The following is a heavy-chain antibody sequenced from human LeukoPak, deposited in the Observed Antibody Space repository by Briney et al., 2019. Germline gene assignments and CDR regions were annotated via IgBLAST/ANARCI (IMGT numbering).Heavy chain of an antibody. CDR1: GFTFSSYA. D-gene: IGHD4-17*01. CDR2: INWNGGGT. V-gene: IGHV3-20*04. CDR3: VRGFYGDFFWF. J-gene: IGHJ4*02. Sequence: PGGSLRLSCAASGFTFSSYAMSWVRQAPGKGLECVSGINWNGGGTAYADSVEGRFSISRDNANNSVYLQMNNLRVDDTAFYYCVRGFYGDFFWFWGQGILVTVSS.